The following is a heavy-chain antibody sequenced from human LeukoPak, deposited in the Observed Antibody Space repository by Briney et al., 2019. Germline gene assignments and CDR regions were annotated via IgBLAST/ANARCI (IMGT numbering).Heavy chain of an antibody. V-gene: IGHV3-7*01. CDR1: GFTFSSYW. Sequence: PGGSLRLSCVASGFTFSSYWMNWIRQAPGKGLQWVANIKGDGSEKYYVDSVKGRFTISRDNAKNSLYLQMNGLRAEDTAVYYCARRRDSGSLQHFDYWGQGTLVTVSS. J-gene: IGHJ4*02. CDR2: IKGDGSEK. D-gene: IGHD1-26*01. CDR3: ARRRDSGSLQHFDY.